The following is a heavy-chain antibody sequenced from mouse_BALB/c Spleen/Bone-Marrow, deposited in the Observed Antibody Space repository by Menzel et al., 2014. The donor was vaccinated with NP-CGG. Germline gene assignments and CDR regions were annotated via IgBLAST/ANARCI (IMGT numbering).Heavy chain of an antibody. CDR2: INPSSNYT. J-gene: IGHJ4*01. D-gene: IGHD2-3*01. CDR3: ARSMIIYFAMDY. CDR1: GYTFTSYT. V-gene: IGHV1-4*01. Sequence: QVQLKQPGAELARPGASLKMSCRTSGYTFTSYTVHWIKQRPGQGLEWIGYINPSSNYTNYNQKFKDKATLTADKSSNTAYMQLSSLTSEDSAVYYCARSMIIYFAMDYWGQGTSVTVSS.